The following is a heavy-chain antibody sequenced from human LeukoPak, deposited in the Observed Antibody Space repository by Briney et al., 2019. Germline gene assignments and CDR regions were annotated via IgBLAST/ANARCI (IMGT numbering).Heavy chain of an antibody. CDR2: IRIGGGGT. V-gene: IGHV3-23*01. D-gene: IGHD6-13*01. CDR3: ARCMVLSQGWCNWFDP. J-gene: IGHJ5*02. CDR1: GFDLTTYA. Sequence: AGSLRLSCAASGFDLTTYAMTWVRQAPAKGLEWVSSIRIGGGGTYYADSVKGRFTISRDNSENTLHLQMNNLRVEDTARYFCARCMVLSQGWCNWFDPWGQGTLVTVSS.